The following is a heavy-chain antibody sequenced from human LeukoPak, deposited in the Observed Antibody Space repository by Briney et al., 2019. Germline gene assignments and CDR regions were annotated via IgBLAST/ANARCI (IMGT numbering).Heavy chain of an antibody. D-gene: IGHD4-23*01. CDR2: IYHSGGT. J-gene: IGHJ2*01. CDR3: ATTYYGGNSYWYFDL. Sequence: SETLSLTCTVSGGSINRNYWSWIRQPPGRGLEWIGYIYHSGGTNYNPSLKSRVTVSIDTSKNQFSLKLSSVTAADTAVYYCATTYYGGNSYWYFDLWGRGTLVTVSS. CDR1: GGSINRNY. V-gene: IGHV4-59*08.